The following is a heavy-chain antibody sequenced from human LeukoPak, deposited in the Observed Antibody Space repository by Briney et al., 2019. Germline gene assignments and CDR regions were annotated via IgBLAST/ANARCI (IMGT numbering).Heavy chain of an antibody. J-gene: IGHJ4*02. CDR3: AKDWRGYLNY. V-gene: IGHV3-66*03. Sequence: PGGSLRLSCAASGFIVSSNYMSWVRQAPGKGLEWVSIIYDSGSTYYTDSVKGRFTISRDNSKNTLYLQMNSLRAEDTAVYYCAKDWRGYLNYWGQGTLVTVSS. CDR1: GFIVSSNY. CDR2: IYDSGST.